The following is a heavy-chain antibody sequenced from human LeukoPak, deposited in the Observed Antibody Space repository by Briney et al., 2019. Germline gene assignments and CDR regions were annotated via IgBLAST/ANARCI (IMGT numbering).Heavy chain of an antibody. CDR2: IIPIFGTA. CDR1: GGTFSSYA. J-gene: IGHJ4*02. Sequence: SVKVSCKASGGTFSSYAISWVRQAPGQGLEWMGRIIPIFGTANYAQKFQGRVTITTDESTSTAYMELSSLRSEDAAVYYCASPYGYDALGYWGQGTLVTVSS. V-gene: IGHV1-69*05. D-gene: IGHD5-18*01. CDR3: ASPYGYDALGY.